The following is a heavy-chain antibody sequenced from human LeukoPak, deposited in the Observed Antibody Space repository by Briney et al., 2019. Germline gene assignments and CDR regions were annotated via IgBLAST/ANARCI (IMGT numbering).Heavy chain of an antibody. V-gene: IGHV4-34*01. D-gene: IGHD6-13*01. J-gene: IGHJ3*02. CDR2: INHSGST. Sequence: SETLSLTCAVYGGSFRGYYWSWIRQPPRQGLEWIGEINHSGSTNYNPSLKTRVTISVDTSKNQFSLKLSSVTAAETAVYYCASRQSPYSSSWYRVGAFDIWGQGTMVTVSS. CDR3: ASRQSPYSSSWYRVGAFDI. CDR1: GGSFRGYY.